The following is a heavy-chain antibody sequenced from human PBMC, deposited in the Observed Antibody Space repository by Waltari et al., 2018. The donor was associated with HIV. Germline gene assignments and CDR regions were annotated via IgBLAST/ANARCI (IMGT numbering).Heavy chain of an antibody. Sequence: EVHVVESGGGLVKPGGSLSLACAASGFLFSKYGMHWVRQAPRKGLEWVSSLSNSSTYIYYADSVKGRFTNSRDNAKNSLYLQMNSLRAEDTAVYFCARGTYYYDSSGYYDNLPFDYWGQGTLVTVSS. CDR3: ARGTYYYDSSGYYDNLPFDY. D-gene: IGHD3-22*01. CDR1: GFLFSKYG. J-gene: IGHJ4*02. V-gene: IGHV3-21*01. CDR2: LSNSSTYI.